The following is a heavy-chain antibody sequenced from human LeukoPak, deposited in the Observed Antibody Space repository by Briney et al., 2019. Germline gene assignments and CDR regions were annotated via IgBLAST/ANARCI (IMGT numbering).Heavy chain of an antibody. Sequence: SETLSLTCTVSGGSISSNSYYWGWIRQPPGKGLEWIGYIYYSGSTNYNPSLKSRVTISVDTSKNQFSLKLSSVTAADTAVYYCARQYCSGGSCYSGYYYYYYMDVWGKGTTVTVSS. J-gene: IGHJ6*03. CDR3: ARQYCSGGSCYSGYYYYYYMDV. CDR1: GGSISSNSYY. CDR2: IYYSGST. D-gene: IGHD2-15*01. V-gene: IGHV4-61*05.